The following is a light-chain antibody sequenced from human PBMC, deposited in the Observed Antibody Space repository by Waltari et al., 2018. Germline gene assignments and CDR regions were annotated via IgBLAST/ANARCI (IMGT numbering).Light chain of an antibody. Sequence: EIVMTQSPATLSVSPGERATLSCRASQSVSTNLAWYQQKPGQAPRPLIYAASTRATGIPARVSGSGSGTEFTLTISSLQSEDFAVYHCQQYYNWPPAFTFGPGTRVDIK. CDR1: QSVSTN. V-gene: IGKV3-15*01. J-gene: IGKJ3*01. CDR2: AAS. CDR3: QQYYNWPPAFT.